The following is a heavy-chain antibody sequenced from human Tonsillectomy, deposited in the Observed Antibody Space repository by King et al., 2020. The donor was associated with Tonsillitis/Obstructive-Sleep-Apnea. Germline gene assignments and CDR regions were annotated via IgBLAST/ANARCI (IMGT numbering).Heavy chain of an antibody. CDR1: GGSISSYY. CDR2: IYTSGST. D-gene: IGHD3-3*01. V-gene: IGHV4-4*07. CDR3: ARDTKLRLLEWLSARWFDP. Sequence: VQLQESGPGLVKPSETLSLTCTVSGGSISSYYWSWIRQPAGKGLEWIGRIYTSGSTNYNPSLKSRVTMSVDTSKNQFSLKLRSVTAADTAVYYCARDTKLRLLEWLSARWFDPWGQGTLVTVSS. J-gene: IGHJ5*02.